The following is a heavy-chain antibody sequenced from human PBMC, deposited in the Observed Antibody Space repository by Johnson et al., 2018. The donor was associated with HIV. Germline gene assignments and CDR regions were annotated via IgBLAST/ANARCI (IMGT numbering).Heavy chain of an antibody. Sequence: QVQLVESGGGVVQPGRSLRLSCAASGFTFSSYAMHWVRQAPGKGLEWVSVIYSGGSTYYADSVKGRFTISRDNSKNTLYLQMNSLRAEDTAVYYCAKERSGSYSGADAFDIWGQGTMVTVSS. D-gene: IGHD1-26*01. J-gene: IGHJ3*02. CDR2: IYSGGST. CDR1: GFTFSSYA. V-gene: IGHV3-NL1*01. CDR3: AKERSGSYSGADAFDI.